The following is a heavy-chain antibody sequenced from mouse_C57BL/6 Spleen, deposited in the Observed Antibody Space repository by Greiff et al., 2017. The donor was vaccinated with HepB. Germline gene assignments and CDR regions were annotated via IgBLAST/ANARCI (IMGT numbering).Heavy chain of an antibody. CDR1: GFNIKDYY. V-gene: IGHV14-2*01. Sequence: VQLQQSGAELVKPGASVKLSCTASGFNIKDYYMHWVKQRTEQGLEWIGRIDPEDGETKYAPEFQGKATITADTSSSEAYLQLSSLTSEDTDVYYCARGRGIYYGKGDFDYWGEGTTHTVSS. D-gene: IGHD2-1*01. J-gene: IGHJ2*01. CDR2: IDPEDGET. CDR3: ARGRGIYYGKGDFDY.